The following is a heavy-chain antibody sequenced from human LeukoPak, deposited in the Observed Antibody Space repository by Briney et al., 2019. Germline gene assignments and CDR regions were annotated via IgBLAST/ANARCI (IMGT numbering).Heavy chain of an antibody. CDR2: IYPGDSES. Sequence: GESLKISCKASGYNLPTYWIAWVRQRPGKGLEWMGIIYPGDSESIYSPSFQGQVTFSVDTSITTAYLQWRSLKASDTAMYYCARQDYSPLYYFDSWGQGTPVTVSS. CDR1: GYNLPTYW. J-gene: IGHJ4*02. CDR3: ARQDYSPLYYFDS. D-gene: IGHD4-11*01. V-gene: IGHV5-51*01.